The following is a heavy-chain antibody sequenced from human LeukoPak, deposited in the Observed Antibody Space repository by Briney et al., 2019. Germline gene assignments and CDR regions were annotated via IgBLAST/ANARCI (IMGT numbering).Heavy chain of an antibody. D-gene: IGHD1-26*01. J-gene: IGHJ3*02. CDR1: GGSISSYY. V-gene: IGHV4-59*01. Sequence: PSETLSLTCTVSGGSISSYYWSWIRQPPGKGLQWIGYIYYSGSTSYNPSLKSRVTISVDTSKKQFSLKLSSVTAADTAFYYCARYIVSYPHDAFDIWGQGTMVTVSS. CDR3: ARYIVSYPHDAFDI. CDR2: IYYSGST.